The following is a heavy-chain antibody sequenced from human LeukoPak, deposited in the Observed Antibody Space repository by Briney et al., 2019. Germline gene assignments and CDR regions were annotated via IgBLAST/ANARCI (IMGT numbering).Heavy chain of an antibody. CDR1: GFTFSSYG. Sequence: GGSLRLSCAASGFTFSSYGMHWVRQAPGKGLEWVAVIWYDGSNKYYADSVKGRFTISRDNSKNTLYLQMNSLRAEDTAVYYCARAMGGATIDYWGQGTLVTVSS. D-gene: IGHD1-26*01. V-gene: IGHV3-33*01. CDR3: ARAMGGATIDY. CDR2: IWYDGSNK. J-gene: IGHJ4*02.